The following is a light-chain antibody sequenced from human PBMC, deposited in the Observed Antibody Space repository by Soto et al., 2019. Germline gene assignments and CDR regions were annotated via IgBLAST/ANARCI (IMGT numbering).Light chain of an antibody. Sequence: VWTQSQAILSLAPGERATLSCRASQSVSNYLAWYQQRPGQAPRLLIYHSSNRATGIPARLSDSGSGPDFNLIISCLEPEDFAVYYCQRRRDWPFTFGGRTKLEIK. CDR2: HSS. J-gene: IGKJ4*01. CDR3: QRRRDWPFT. V-gene: IGKV3-11*01. CDR1: QSVSNY.